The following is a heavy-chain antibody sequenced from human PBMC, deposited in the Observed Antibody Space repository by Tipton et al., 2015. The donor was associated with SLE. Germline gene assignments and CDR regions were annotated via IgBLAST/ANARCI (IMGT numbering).Heavy chain of an antibody. CDR2: IHSGGRT. V-gene: IGHV3-66*02. Sequence: SLRLSCEASGFSVSYNDMSWVRQAPGQGPEWVSTIHSGGRTYYADSVKGRFTISRDSSKNALYLQMNSLRAEDTAVYYCARDLLPAGGYGMDVWGQGTTVTVSS. D-gene: IGHD1-14*01. CDR3: ARDLLPAGGYGMDV. CDR1: GFSVSYND. J-gene: IGHJ6*02.